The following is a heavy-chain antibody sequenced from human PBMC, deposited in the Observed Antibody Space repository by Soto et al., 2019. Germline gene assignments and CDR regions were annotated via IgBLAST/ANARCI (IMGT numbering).Heavy chain of an antibody. CDR3: ARPGGPAAPESAFDI. CDR2: IYYRGST. CDR1: GGSISGSSYY. D-gene: IGHD2-2*01. V-gene: IGHV4-39*01. Sequence: LSLTCTVSGGSISGSSYYWGWIRQSPGKGLEWIGSIYYRGSTYYSPSLKSRVTMSVDTSNNQFSLKLNSVTAADTAVYYCARPGGPAAPESAFDIWGQGTMVTVSS. J-gene: IGHJ3*02.